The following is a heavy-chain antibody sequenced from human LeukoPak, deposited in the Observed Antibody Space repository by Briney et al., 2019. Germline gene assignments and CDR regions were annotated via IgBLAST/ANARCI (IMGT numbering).Heavy chain of an antibody. CDR1: GYTFTAHD. V-gene: IGHV1-8*03. D-gene: IGHD5-12*01. CDR3: ARGPGLATIWSRYYMDV. Sequence: GASVTVSCKTSGYTFTAHDIFWVRQAAGQGLEWMGWMNPKSGSTAYAQKVQGRVTFTRNTSITTAYLDLTNLRYEDTAMYYCARGPGLATIWSRYYMDVWGKGTTVTISS. J-gene: IGHJ6*03. CDR2: MNPKSGST.